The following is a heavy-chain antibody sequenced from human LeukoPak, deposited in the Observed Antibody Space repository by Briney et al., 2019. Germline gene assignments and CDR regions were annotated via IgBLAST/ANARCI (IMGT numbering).Heavy chain of an antibody. J-gene: IGHJ4*02. V-gene: IGHV3-7*01. CDR1: GFTFSSYA. CDR2: VREDVGDK. CDR3: ARGPPYGSRSDYFDY. D-gene: IGHD3-10*01. Sequence: PGGSLRLSCVASGFTFSSYAMNRVRQAPGKGLEWVASVREDVGDKYYVDSVKGRFTISKDNAKSSLSLHMNSLRVEDTAVYYCARGPPYGSRSDYFDYWGQGTLVTVSS.